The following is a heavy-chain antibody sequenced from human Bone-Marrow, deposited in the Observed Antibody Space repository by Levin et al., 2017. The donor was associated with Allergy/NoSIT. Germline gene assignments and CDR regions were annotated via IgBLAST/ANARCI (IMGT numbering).Heavy chain of an antibody. CDR3: ARGRGDYGDYNNYFDY. J-gene: IGHJ4*02. Sequence: RSSETLSLTCAVYGESLSEYYWSWIRQPPGKGLEWIGETNHRGSTNYNPSLKSRVTTSVDTSKNQFSLKLSSVTAADTAVYYCARGRGDYGDYNNYFDYWSQGTLVTVSP. CDR2: TNHRGST. D-gene: IGHD4-17*01. V-gene: IGHV4-34*01. CDR1: GESLSEYY.